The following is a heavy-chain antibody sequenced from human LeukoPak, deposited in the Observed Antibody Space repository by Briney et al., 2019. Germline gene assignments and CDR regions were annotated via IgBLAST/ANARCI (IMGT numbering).Heavy chain of an antibody. J-gene: IGHJ4*02. CDR2: INHSGST. CDR1: GGXFSGYY. CDR3: AREGYSYGGTDY. D-gene: IGHD5-18*01. Sequence: PSETLSLTCAVYGGXFSGYYCSWIRQPPGKGLEWIGEINHSGSTNYNPSLKSRVTISVDTSKNQFSLKLSSVTAADTAVYYCAREGYSYGGTDYWGQGILVTVSS. V-gene: IGHV4-34*01.